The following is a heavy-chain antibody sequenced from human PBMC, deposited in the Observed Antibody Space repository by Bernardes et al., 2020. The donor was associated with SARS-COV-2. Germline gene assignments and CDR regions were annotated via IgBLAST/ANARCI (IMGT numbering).Heavy chain of an antibody. D-gene: IGHD3-16*01. CDR2: ISGSGSYT. CDR1: EITFSDYY. Sequence: GGSLRLSCAASEITFSDYYMSWIRQAPGKGLELVSYISGSGSYTKYADSVKGRFTISRDNAKDSLYLQMNSLRAEDTAVYYCARRRQGGVYFDYWGQGTLVTVSS. J-gene: IGHJ4*02. V-gene: IGHV3-11*06. CDR3: ARRRQGGVYFDY.